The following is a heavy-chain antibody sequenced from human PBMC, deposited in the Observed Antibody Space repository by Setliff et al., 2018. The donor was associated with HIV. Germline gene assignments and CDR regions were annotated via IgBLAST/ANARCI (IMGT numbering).Heavy chain of an antibody. D-gene: IGHD6-19*01. V-gene: IGHV1-69*05. CDR3: ARVAHSSSYHYYGMDV. CDR2: IIPMFGTG. Sequence: SVKVSCKASGGTFSSYGISRVRQAPGQGLEWMGAIIPMFGTGFYAQKFQGRVTITTDESRTTSYMELSSLRFEDTAVYFCARVAHSSSYHYYGMDVWGQGTTVTVSS. CDR1: GGTFSSYG. J-gene: IGHJ6*02.